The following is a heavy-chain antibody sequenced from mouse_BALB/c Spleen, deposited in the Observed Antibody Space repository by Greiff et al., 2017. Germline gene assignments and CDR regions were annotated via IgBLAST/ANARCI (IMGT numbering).Heavy chain of an antibody. CDR2: ISSGSSTI. V-gene: IGHV5-17*02. CDR3: ARDNFGEMDY. J-gene: IGHJ4*01. CDR1: GFTFSSFG. D-gene: IGHD2-13*01. Sequence: EVKLMESGGGLVQPGGSRKLSCAASGFTFSSFGMHWVRQAPEKGLEWVAYISSGSSTIYYADTVKGRFTISRDNPKNTLFLQMTSLRSEDTAMYYCARDNFGEMDYWGQGTSVTVSS.